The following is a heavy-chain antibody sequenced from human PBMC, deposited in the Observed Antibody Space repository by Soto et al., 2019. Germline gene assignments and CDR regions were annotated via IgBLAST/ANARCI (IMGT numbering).Heavy chain of an antibody. CDR2: ISGSGGST. D-gene: IGHD3-10*01. V-gene: IGHV3-23*01. J-gene: IGHJ5*02. CDR3: AKDRPNIKSFYNYNWFDP. CDR1: GFTFSSYA. Sequence: EVQLLESGGGLVQPGGSLRLSCAASGFTFSSYAMSWVRQAPGKGLEWVSAISGSGGSTYYADSVKGRFTISRDNSKNTLYLQMNSLRAEDTAVYYCAKDRPNIKSFYNYNWFDPWGQGTLVTVSS.